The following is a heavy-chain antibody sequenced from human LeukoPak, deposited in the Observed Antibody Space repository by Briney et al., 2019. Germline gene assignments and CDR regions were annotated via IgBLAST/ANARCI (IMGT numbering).Heavy chain of an antibody. Sequence: GGSLRLSCAASGFPFSSYATGWVRQAPGKGLDWVSGISSSGGTTYYADSVKGRFTISRDNSKNTLSLQMNSLRAEDTAVYYCAREASHVSGMDVWGQGTTVTVSS. V-gene: IGHV3-23*01. J-gene: IGHJ6*02. CDR3: AREASHVSGMDV. CDR2: ISSSGGTT. CDR1: GFPFSSYA.